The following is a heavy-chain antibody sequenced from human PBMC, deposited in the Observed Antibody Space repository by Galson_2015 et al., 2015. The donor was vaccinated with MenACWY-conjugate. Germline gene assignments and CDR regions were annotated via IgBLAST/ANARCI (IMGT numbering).Heavy chain of an antibody. CDR2: IRSKANNYAT. CDR1: GFKFSDAA. D-gene: IGHD6-19*01. CDR3: TKWLEMDV. J-gene: IGHJ6*02. V-gene: IGHV3-73*01. Sequence: SLRLSCASSGFKFSDAAMHWVRRASGKGLEWVGRIRSKANNYATAYAASVKGRFTISRDDSKNTAFLQMNSLKTEDTAVYYCTKWLEMDVWGQETTVTVSS.